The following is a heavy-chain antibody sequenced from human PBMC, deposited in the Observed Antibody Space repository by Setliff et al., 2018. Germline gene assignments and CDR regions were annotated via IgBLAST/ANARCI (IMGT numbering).Heavy chain of an antibody. Sequence: GGSLRLSCAASGFTFSGSAMHWVRQASGKGLEWVGRIRSRPDNYATAYAASVKGRFTISRDDSKNTAYPQMNSLKTEDTAVYYCTRQASPHPDSSGYYYDLRFYYYMDVWGKGTTVTVSS. CDR1: GFTFSGSA. D-gene: IGHD3-22*01. CDR2: IRSRPDNYAT. J-gene: IGHJ6*03. V-gene: IGHV3-73*01. CDR3: TRQASPHPDSSGYYYDLRFYYYMDV.